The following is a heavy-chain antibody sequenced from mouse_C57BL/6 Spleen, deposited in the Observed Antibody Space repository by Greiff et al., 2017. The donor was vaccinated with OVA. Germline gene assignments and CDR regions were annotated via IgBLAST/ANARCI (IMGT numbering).Heavy chain of an antibody. J-gene: IGHJ3*01. CDR1: GYTFTSYW. D-gene: IGHD2-5*01. CDR3: ARSNYSNHTVAY. V-gene: IGHV1-52*01. CDR2: IDPSDSET. Sequence: QVQLQQPGAELVRPGSSVKLSCKASGYTFTSYWMHWVKQRPIQGLEWIGNIDPSDSETHYNQKFKDKATLTVDKSSSTAYMQLSSLTSEDSAVYYCARSNYSNHTVAYWGQGTLVTVSA.